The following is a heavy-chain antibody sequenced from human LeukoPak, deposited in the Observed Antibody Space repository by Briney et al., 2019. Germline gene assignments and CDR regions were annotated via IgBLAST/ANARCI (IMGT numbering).Heavy chain of an antibody. D-gene: IGHD3-10*01. CDR1: GFTFRSYW. CDR2: IKSDGNST. J-gene: IGHJ6*02. V-gene: IGHV3-74*01. Sequence: GGSLRLSCVASGFTFRSYWMHWVRQAPGKGLVWVSRIKSDGNSTSYADSVEGRFTISRDNAKNTLYLQMNSLRAEDTAVYYCARDPAGYYYSMDVWGQGTTVTVSS. CDR3: ARDPAGYYYSMDV.